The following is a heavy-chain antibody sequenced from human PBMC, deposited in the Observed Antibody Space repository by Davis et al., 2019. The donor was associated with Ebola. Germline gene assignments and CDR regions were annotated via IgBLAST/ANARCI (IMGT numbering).Heavy chain of an antibody. CDR2: IYPGDSDT. J-gene: IGHJ4*02. CDR3: AKQASLYGSSDY. CDR1: GYSFTTYW. D-gene: IGHD3-22*01. Sequence: KVSCKGSGYSFTTYWIAWVRQTPAKGLEWMGIIYPGDSDTRYSPSFEGQVTISVDRSISTAYLQWSSLKASDTAMYYCAKQASLYGSSDYWGQGTLVTVSS. V-gene: IGHV5-51*01.